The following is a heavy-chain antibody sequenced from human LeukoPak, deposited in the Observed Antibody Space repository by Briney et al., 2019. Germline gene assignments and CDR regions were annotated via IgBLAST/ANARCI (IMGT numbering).Heavy chain of an antibody. CDR1: GYTFTSYG. CDR2: ISAYNGNT. Sequence: ASAKVSCKASGYTFTSYGISWVRQAPGQGLEWMGWISAYNGNTNYAQKLQGRVTMTTDTSTSTAYMELRSLRSDDTAVYYCARVIICTSCWGYYYYYMDVWGKGTTVTVSS. J-gene: IGHJ6*03. D-gene: IGHD2-2*01. V-gene: IGHV1-18*01. CDR3: ARVIICTSCWGYYYYYMDV.